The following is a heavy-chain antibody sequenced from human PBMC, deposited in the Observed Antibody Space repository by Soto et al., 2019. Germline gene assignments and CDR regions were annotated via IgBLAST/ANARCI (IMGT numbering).Heavy chain of an antibody. D-gene: IGHD4-17*01. CDR3: ARRSRLDYDYYYYYMDV. CDR1: GYTFTSYY. J-gene: IGHJ6*03. Sequence: ASVKVSCKASGYTFTSYYMHWVRQAPGQGLEWMGIINPSGGSTSYAQKFQGRVTMTRDTSTSTVYMELSSLRSEDTAVYYCARRSRLDYDYYYYYMDVWGKGTTVNVSS. CDR2: INPSGGST. V-gene: IGHV1-46*03.